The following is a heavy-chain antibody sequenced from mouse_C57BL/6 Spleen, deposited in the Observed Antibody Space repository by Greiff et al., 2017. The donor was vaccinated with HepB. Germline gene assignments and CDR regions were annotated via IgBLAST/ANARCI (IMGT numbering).Heavy chain of an antibody. CDR2: IDPSDSYT. V-gene: IGHV1-59*01. CDR1: GYTFTSYW. J-gene: IGHJ4*01. Sequence: QVQLQQPGAELVRPGTSVKLSCKASGYTFTSYWMHWVKQRPGQGLEWIGVIDPSDSYTNYNQKFKGKATLTVDTSSSTAYMQLSSLTSEDSAVYYCARCSDPYYAMDYWGQGTSVTVSS. CDR3: ARCSDPYYAMDY.